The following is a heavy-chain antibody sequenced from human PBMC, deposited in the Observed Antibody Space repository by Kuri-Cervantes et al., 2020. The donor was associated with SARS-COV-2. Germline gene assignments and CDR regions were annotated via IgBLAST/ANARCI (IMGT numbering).Heavy chain of an antibody. CDR3: AGLIYCSSTSCTRLREAFNWFDP. V-gene: IGHV4-34*01. CDR1: GGSFSGYY. Sequence: SETLSLTCAVYGGSFSGYYWSWIRQPPGKGLEWIGEINHSGSTNYNPSLKSRVTISVDTSKNQFSLKLSSMTAADTAVYYCAGLIYCSSTSCTRLREAFNWFDPWGQGTLVTVSS. D-gene: IGHD2-2*01. J-gene: IGHJ5*02. CDR2: INHSGST.